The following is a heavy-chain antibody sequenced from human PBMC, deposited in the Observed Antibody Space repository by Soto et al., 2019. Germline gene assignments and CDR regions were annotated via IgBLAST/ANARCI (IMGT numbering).Heavy chain of an antibody. CDR3: ARQKFSVYGVVSDSGMDL. V-gene: IGHV5-10-1*03. J-gene: IGHJ6*02. Sequence: EVQLVQSGAGVKKSGESLRISCQGSGYSFTSHWISWVRQMPGKGLEWVGRIDPSDSFTNYSPSFKGHVTMSVDKSTTTAHLQWSSLKASDTAVYYCARQKFSVYGVVSDSGMDLWGQGTTVTVSS. CDR1: GYSFTSHW. CDR2: IDPSDSFT. D-gene: IGHD3-3*01.